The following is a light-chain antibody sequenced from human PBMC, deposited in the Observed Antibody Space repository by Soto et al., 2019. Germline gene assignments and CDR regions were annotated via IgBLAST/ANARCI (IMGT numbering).Light chain of an antibody. Sequence: VLTQSPATLSLSPGERATLSCRASQTFNSYLAWYQQKPGQAPRLIIYHTSNRATGIPARFSGSGSGTDFTLTISSLEPEDFAVYYCQQHTNWPPITFGQGTRLEIK. J-gene: IGKJ5*01. CDR2: HTS. CDR3: QQHTNWPPIT. CDR1: QTFNSY. V-gene: IGKV3-11*01.